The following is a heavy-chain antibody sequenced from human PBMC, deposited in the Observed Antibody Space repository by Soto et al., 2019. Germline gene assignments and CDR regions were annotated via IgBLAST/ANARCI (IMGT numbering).Heavy chain of an antibody. Sequence: ASVKVSCKASVGTFSSYAISWVRQAPGQGLEWMGGIIPIFGTANYAQKFQGRVTITADESTSTAYMELSSLRSEDTAVYYCARASTVVTPYNWFDPWGQGTLVTVSS. V-gene: IGHV1-69*13. J-gene: IGHJ5*02. CDR3: ARASTVVTPYNWFDP. D-gene: IGHD4-17*01. CDR1: VGTFSSYA. CDR2: IIPIFGTA.